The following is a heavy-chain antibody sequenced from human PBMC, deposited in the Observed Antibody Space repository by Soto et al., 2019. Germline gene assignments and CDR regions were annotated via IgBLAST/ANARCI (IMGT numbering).Heavy chain of an antibody. CDR3: AADLPDWGAYAFDY. CDR1: GFTFNGAW. J-gene: IGHJ4*02. V-gene: IGHV3-15*07. Sequence: EVQLVESGGGLVEPGGSLRLSCAASGFTFNGAWMNWVRQGPGKGLEWVGRVKSKVDGETIDYAAPVKGRFTISRDDSRNTGYPQMNRLSTEDTAMYFCAADLPDWGAYAFDYWGQGALVTVSS. CDR2: VKSKVDGETI. D-gene: IGHD3-16*01.